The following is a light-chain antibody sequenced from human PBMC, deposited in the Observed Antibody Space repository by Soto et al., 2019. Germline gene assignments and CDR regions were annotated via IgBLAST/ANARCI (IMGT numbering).Light chain of an antibody. CDR3: QTWDTGIRV. V-gene: IGLV4-69*01. CDR1: SGLSNYV. CDR2: LNSDGSH. Sequence: QPVLTQSPSASASLGASVKLTCTLSSGLSNYVIAWHQQQPEKGPRYLMKLNSDGSHSKGDGIPDRFSGSSSGAERYLTISSLQSEDEADYYCQTWDTGIRVFGGGTKLTVL. J-gene: IGLJ2*01.